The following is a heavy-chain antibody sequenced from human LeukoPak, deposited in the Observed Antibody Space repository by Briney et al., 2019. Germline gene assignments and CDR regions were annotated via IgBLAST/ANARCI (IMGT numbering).Heavy chain of an antibody. D-gene: IGHD3-22*01. CDR2: IIPILSTT. Sequence: RASVKVSCKTSGGTLSSYAISWMRQAPGQGLEWMGGIIPILSTTTYAQELQGRVTMTTDTSTSTAYMELRSLRSDDTAVYYCARVREITMIVVVIERYYFDYWGQGTLVTVSS. V-gene: IGHV1-69*05. CDR3: ARVREITMIVVVIERYYFDY. J-gene: IGHJ4*02. CDR1: GGTLSSYA.